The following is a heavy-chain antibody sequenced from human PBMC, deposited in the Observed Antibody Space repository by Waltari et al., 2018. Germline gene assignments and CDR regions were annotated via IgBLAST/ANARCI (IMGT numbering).Heavy chain of an antibody. Sequence: EVQLVESGGGVVRPGGSLRLSCAASGFTFDDYGMSWVRQAPGKGLEWVSGINWNGVSTGYADSVKGRFTISRDNAKNSLYLQMNSLRAEDTAVYYCARDWNSIALGDWYFDLWGRGTLVTVSS. CDR3: ARDWNSIALGDWYFDL. J-gene: IGHJ2*01. D-gene: IGHD1-1*01. CDR1: GFTFDDYG. V-gene: IGHV3-20*04. CDR2: INWNGVST.